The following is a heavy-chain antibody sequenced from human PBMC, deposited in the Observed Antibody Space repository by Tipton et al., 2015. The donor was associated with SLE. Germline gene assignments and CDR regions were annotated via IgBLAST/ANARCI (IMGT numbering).Heavy chain of an antibody. CDR2: IYYSGST. Sequence: TLSLTCTVSGGSISSHYWSWIRQPPGKGLEWIGYIYYSGSTNYNPSLKSRVTISVDTSKNQFSLKLSSVTAADTAVYYCARLLYGDYDFDYWGQGTLATVSS. V-gene: IGHV4-59*11. CDR3: ARLLYGDYDFDY. J-gene: IGHJ4*02. D-gene: IGHD4-17*01. CDR1: GGSISSHY.